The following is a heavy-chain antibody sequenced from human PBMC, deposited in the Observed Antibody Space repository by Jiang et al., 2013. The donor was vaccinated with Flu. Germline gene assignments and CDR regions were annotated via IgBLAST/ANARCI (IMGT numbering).Heavy chain of an antibody. J-gene: IGHJ3*02. V-gene: IGHV4-59*01. CDR2: IHYSGST. Sequence: WSWIRQPPGKGLEWIGYIHYSGSTNYNPSLKSRVTISVDTSKNQFSLKLSSVTAADTAVYYCARYDSSGYSSWDAFDIWGQGTMVTVSS. D-gene: IGHD3-22*01. CDR3: ARYDSSGYSSWDAFDI.